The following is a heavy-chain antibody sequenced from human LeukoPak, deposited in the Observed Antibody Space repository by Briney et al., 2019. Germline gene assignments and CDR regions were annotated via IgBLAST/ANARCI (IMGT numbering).Heavy chain of an antibody. CDR3: ARGGWNYYYYYMDV. D-gene: IGHD2-15*01. V-gene: IGHV4-59*01. Sequence: SETLSLTCTVSGDSISEYYWTWIRQARGKGLEWIGYIYYTGSTNYNPSLKSRVTISVDTSKNQFSLRLSSVTAADTAVYYCARGGWNYYYYYMDVWGKGTTVTVSS. CDR2: IYYTGST. J-gene: IGHJ6*03. CDR1: GDSISEYY.